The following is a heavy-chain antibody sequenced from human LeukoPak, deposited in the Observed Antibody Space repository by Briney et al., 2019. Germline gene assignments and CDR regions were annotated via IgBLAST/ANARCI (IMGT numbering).Heavy chain of an antibody. V-gene: IGHV1-2*02. Sequence: ASVKVSCKASGYTFTGYYMHWVRQAPGQGLEWMGWINPNSGGTNYAQKFQGRVTMTRDTSTSTVYMELSSLRSEDTAVYYCARGITMIVVAPGYWGQGTLVTVSS. D-gene: IGHD3-22*01. CDR3: ARGITMIVVAPGY. J-gene: IGHJ4*02. CDR2: INPNSGGT. CDR1: GYTFTGYY.